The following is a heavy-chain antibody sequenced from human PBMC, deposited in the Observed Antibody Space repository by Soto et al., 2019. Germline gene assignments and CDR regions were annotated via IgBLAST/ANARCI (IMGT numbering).Heavy chain of an antibody. CDR3: ARGGCDYDFWSLLDY. D-gene: IGHD3-3*01. J-gene: IGHJ4*02. CDR2: IYPGDSDT. V-gene: IGHV5-51*01. Sequence: EVQLVQSGAEVKKPGESLKISCTASVYRFNDYWMAWVRQMPGKGLEWMGIIYPGDSDTRYSPSFQGQVTIPADKSISTAYLQWSSLKASDTAIYYCARGGCDYDFWSLLDYWGQGTLVTVSS. CDR1: VYRFNDYW.